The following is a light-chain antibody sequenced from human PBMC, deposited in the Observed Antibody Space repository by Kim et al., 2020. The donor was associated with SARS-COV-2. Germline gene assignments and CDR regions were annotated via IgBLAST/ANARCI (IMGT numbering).Light chain of an antibody. CDR3: QVWDSSSDHVV. Sequence: APRETARITCGENNIGSKSVLWYQQKPGRAPVLVIFYDSDRPSGIPERFSGSNSGNTATLTISRVEAGDEADYYCQVWDSSSDHVVFGGGTQLTVL. V-gene: IGLV3-21*04. CDR1: NIGSKS. CDR2: YDS. J-gene: IGLJ2*01.